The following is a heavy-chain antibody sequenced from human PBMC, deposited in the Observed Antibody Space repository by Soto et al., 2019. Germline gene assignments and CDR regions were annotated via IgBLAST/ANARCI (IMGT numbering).Heavy chain of an antibody. V-gene: IGHV1-2*02. CDR3: ARVMRVDWVPNYCYYDMGV. Sequence: ASVKVSCKASGYTFTGYYMHWVRQAPGQGLEWMGWINPNSGGTNYAQKFQGRVTMTRDTPISTAYMELSSLSSEDTAVYYCARVMRVDWVPNYCYYDMGVWGKGTTVTVSS. J-gene: IGHJ6*03. CDR1: GYTFTGYY. D-gene: IGHD3-9*01. CDR2: INPNSGGT.